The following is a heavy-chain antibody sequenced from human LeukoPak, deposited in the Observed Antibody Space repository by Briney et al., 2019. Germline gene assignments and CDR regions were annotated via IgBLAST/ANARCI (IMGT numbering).Heavy chain of an antibody. Sequence: GGSLKISCKGSGYSFTSYWIGWVRQMPGKGLEWMGIIYPGDSDTRYSPSFQGQVTISADKSISTAYLQWSSLKASDTAMYYCAMKYSSGYSYFDYWGQGTLVTVSS. CDR2: IYPGDSDT. V-gene: IGHV5-51*01. CDR3: AMKYSSGYSYFDY. J-gene: IGHJ4*02. D-gene: IGHD3-22*01. CDR1: GYSFTSYW.